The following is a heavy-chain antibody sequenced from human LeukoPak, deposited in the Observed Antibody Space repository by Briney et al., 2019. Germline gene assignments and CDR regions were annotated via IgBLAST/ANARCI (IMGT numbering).Heavy chain of an antibody. CDR1: GGSFSDYY. Sequence: SETLSLTCAVYGGSFSDYYWSWIRQPPGKGLEWIGEINHSGGTYYNPSLKSRVTISLDPSKNHFSLNLTSVTAADTAVYYCARGRGPKFDYWGQGTLVTVSS. CDR2: INHSGGT. CDR3: ARGRGPKFDY. J-gene: IGHJ4*02. V-gene: IGHV4-34*01.